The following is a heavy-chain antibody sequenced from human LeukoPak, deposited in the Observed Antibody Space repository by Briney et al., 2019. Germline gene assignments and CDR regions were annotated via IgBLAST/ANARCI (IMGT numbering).Heavy chain of an antibody. D-gene: IGHD3-22*01. V-gene: IGHV4-59*01. Sequence: SETLSLTCTVSGGSISSYYWSWLRQPPGKGLEWIGYIYYSGSTNYNPSLKSRVTISVDTSKNQFSLKLSSVTAADTAVYYCARSRMDDYYDSSGYYLGVVRNYWYFDLWGRGTLVTVSS. CDR2: IYYSGST. J-gene: IGHJ2*01. CDR1: GGSISSYY. CDR3: ARSRMDDYYDSSGYYLGVVRNYWYFDL.